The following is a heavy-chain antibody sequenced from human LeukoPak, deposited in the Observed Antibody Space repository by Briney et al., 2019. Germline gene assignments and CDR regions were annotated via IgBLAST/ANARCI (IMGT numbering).Heavy chain of an antibody. CDR3: AKPNRHGYNLDS. Sequence: ASVKVSCKASGYTFTSYDINWVRQATGQGLEWMGWMNPSSGNTGYTQKFQGRVTMTRDTSISTVYMELSSLRSEDTAVYYCAKPNRHGYNLDSWGQGTLVAVSS. CDR2: MNPSSGNT. J-gene: IGHJ4*02. V-gene: IGHV1-8*01. D-gene: IGHD5-24*01. CDR1: GYTFTSYD.